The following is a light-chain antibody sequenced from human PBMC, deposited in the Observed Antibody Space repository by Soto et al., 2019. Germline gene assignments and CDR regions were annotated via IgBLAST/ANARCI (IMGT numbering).Light chain of an antibody. CDR1: SSDVGGFNY. CDR2: DVT. V-gene: IGLV2-14*03. J-gene: IGLJ1*01. CDR3: NSYTSSSTYV. Sequence: QYALTQPASVSGSPGQSITISCTGTSSDVGGFNYVSWYQQHTGKAPKLMIYDVTNRPSGVSYRFSGSKSGNTASLTISGLQAEDEADYYCNSYTSSSTYVFGTGTKLTVL.